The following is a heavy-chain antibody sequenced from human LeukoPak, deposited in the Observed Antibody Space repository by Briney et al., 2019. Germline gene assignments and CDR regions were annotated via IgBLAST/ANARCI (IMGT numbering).Heavy chain of an antibody. CDR3: AVSLGSDAFDI. Sequence: GGSLRLSCAASGFTFDDYALHWVRQAPGKGLEWVSLITGGGGSTYYADSVKGRFTISRDNSKNSLYLQMNSLRTEDTALYYCAVSLGSDAFDIWGQGTMVTVSS. V-gene: IGHV3-43*02. J-gene: IGHJ3*02. CDR2: ITGGGGST. CDR1: GFTFDDYA.